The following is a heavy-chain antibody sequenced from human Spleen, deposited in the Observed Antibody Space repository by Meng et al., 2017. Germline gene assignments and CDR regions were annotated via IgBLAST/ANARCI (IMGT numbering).Heavy chain of an antibody. CDR1: GYTFTAYY. J-gene: IGHJ4*01. CDR3: AKALGWGSSPDY. Sequence: QVQVVQSGAEVKRPGASVKVSCKASGYTFTAYYIHWVRQAPGQGLEWMGRINPNSGGTNFAQKFQGRVIMTRDTSISTAYMELSSLGFDDTAVYYCAKALGWGSSPDYWGHGILVTVSS. V-gene: IGHV1-2*06. D-gene: IGHD2-21*01. CDR2: INPNSGGT.